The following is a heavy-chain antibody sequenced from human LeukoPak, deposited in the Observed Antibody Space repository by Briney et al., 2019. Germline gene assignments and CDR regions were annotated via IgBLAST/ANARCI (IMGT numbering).Heavy chain of an antibody. J-gene: IGHJ4*02. D-gene: IGHD4-23*01. V-gene: IGHV4-59*01. Sequence: PSETLSLTCTVSGGSISSYYWSWIRQPPGKGLEWIGYIYYSGSTTYNPSLKSRVTISVDTSKSQFSLKLTSVTAADTAVYYCARNYGGNLQPYFDYWGQGTLVTASS. CDR2: IYYSGST. CDR3: ARNYGGNLQPYFDY. CDR1: GGSISSYY.